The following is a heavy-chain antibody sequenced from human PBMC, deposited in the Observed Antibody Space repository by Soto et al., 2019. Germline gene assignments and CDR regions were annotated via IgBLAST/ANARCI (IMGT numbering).Heavy chain of an antibody. J-gene: IGHJ4*02. CDR1: GGSFSGFF. V-gene: IGHV4-34*02. D-gene: IGHD6-19*01. CDR2: SNHSGST. Sequence: QVQLQQWGAGLLKPSETLSLTCAVHGGSFSGFFWTWIRQPPGKGLEWIGESNHSGSTNYNPSLKSRGTISVDTSENQFSLRLTSVTAADTAVYYCARGQWLPRGEYWGQGTLVTVSS. CDR3: ARGQWLPRGEY.